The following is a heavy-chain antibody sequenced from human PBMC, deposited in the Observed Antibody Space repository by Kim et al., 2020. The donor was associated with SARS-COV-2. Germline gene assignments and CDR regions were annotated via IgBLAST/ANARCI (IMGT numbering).Heavy chain of an antibody. CDR1: GYSISSGVYY. V-gene: IGHV4-31*03. D-gene: IGHD6-6*01. Sequence: SETLSLTCTVSGYSISSGVYYWTWIRQHPGKGLEWIGYIYHSGSTYYNPSLKSRVTISVDTSKNQFSLKLSSVTAADTAVYYCATDMAARPAYGMDVWGQGTTVTVSS. CDR3: ATDMAARPAYGMDV. CDR2: IYHSGST. J-gene: IGHJ6*02.